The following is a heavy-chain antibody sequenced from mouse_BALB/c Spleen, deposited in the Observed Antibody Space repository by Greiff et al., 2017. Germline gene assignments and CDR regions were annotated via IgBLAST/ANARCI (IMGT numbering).Heavy chain of an antibody. Sequence: QVQLQQSGAELVRPGTSVKVSCKASGYAFTNYLIEWVKQRPGQGLEWIGVINPGSGGTNYNEKFKGKATLTADKSSSTAYMQLSSLTSDDSAVYFCARFITTVVAPYAMDDWGQGTSVTVSS. CDR1: GYAFTNYL. V-gene: IGHV1-54*01. CDR3: ARFITTVVAPYAMDD. CDR2: INPGSGGT. J-gene: IGHJ4*01. D-gene: IGHD1-1*01.